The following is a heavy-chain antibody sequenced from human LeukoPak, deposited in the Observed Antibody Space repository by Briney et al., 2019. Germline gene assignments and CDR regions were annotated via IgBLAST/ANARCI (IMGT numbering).Heavy chain of an antibody. CDR1: GGSISSYY. CDR2: IYYSGST. V-gene: IGHV4-59*12. D-gene: IGHD1-14*01. Sequence: SETLSLTCTVSGGSISSYYWSWIRQPPGKGLEWIGYIYYSGSTNYNPSLKSRVTISVDTSKNQFSLKLSSVTAADTAVYYCARETTSYYWFDPWGQGTLVTVSS. CDR3: ARETTSYYWFDP. J-gene: IGHJ5*02.